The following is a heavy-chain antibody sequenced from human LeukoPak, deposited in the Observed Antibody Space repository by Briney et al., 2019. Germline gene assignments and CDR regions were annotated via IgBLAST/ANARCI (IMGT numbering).Heavy chain of an antibody. Sequence: GGSLRLSCAVSGVTVSSNYMSWVRQAPGKGLEWVSTISDSGANTYYADSVRGRFTISRDNSKNTLYLQKNSLRADDTAIYYCAKSMTLQWRGFFDLWGRGTHVTVSS. D-gene: IGHD6-19*01. V-gene: IGHV3-23*01. CDR3: AKSMTLQWRGFFDL. CDR2: ISDSGANT. CDR1: GVTVSSNY. J-gene: IGHJ2*01.